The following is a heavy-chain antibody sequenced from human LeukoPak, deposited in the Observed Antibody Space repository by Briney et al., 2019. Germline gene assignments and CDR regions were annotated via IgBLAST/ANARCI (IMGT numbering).Heavy chain of an antibody. J-gene: IGHJ6*03. D-gene: IGHD6-13*01. CDR2: ISAYNGNT. Sequence: GASVTVSCKASGYTFTSYGISWVRQAPGQGLEWMGWISAYNGNTNYAQKLQGRVTMTTDTSTSTAYMELRSLRSDDTAVCYCARDQLGSSPPIYYYYMDVWGKGTTVTVSS. CDR3: ARDQLGSSPPIYYYYMDV. CDR1: GYTFTSYG. V-gene: IGHV1-18*01.